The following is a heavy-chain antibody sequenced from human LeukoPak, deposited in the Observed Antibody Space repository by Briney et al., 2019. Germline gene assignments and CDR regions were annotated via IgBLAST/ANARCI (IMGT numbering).Heavy chain of an antibody. CDR2: IYYSGST. J-gene: IGHJ4*02. CDR1: GGSISSYY. V-gene: IGHV4-59*01. D-gene: IGHD5-24*01. CDR3: ARDKLGDGYNFDY. Sequence: SETLSPTCTVSGGSISSYYWSWIRQPPGKGLEWIGYIYYSGSTNYNPSLKSRVTISVDTSKNQFSLKLSSVTAADTAVYYCARDKLGDGYNFDYWGQGTLVTVSS.